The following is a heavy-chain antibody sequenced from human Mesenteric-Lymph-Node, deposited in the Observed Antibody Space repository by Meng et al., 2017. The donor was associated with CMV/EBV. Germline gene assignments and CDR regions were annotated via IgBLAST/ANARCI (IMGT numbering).Heavy chain of an antibody. CDR3: ARGDWGGYYFDF. Sequence: GESLKISCAASGFTVRSNYMNWVRQAPGKGLEWVAYIGGGGYAIYYADSVQGRFTISRDIASNSLYLQMNSLRAEDTAAYYCARGDWGGYYFDFWGQGALVTVSS. CDR1: GFTVRSNY. J-gene: IGHJ4*02. CDR2: IGGGGYAI. V-gene: IGHV3-48*03. D-gene: IGHD3-16*01.